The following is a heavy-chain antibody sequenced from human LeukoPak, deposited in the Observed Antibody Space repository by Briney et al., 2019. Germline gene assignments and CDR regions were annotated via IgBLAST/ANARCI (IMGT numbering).Heavy chain of an antibody. CDR2: INHSGST. CDR3: ARRTVWFGELSPWFFDY. V-gene: IGHV4-34*01. J-gene: IGHJ4*02. Sequence: SETLSLTCAVHGGSFSGYYWSWIRQPPGKGLGWFGEINHSGSTTYNPSLKSRVTISVDTSKNQFSLKLSSVTAADTAVYYCARRTVWFGELSPWFFDYWGQGTLVTVSS. CDR1: GGSFSGYY. D-gene: IGHD3-10*01.